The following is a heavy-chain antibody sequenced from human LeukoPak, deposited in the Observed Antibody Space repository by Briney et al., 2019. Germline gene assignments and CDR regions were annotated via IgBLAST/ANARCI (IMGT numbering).Heavy chain of an antibody. CDR2: ISYDGSNK. CDR1: GFTFSSYG. Sequence: PGGSLRLSCAASGFTFSSYGMHWVRQAPGKGLEWVAVISYDGSNKYYADSVKGRFTISRDNSKKTLYLQMNSLRAEDTAVYYCANGSPDHIVVVVGEGAIDDFDIWGQGTMVIVFS. V-gene: IGHV3-30*18. D-gene: IGHD2-15*01. J-gene: IGHJ3*02. CDR3: ANGSPDHIVVVVGEGAIDDFDI.